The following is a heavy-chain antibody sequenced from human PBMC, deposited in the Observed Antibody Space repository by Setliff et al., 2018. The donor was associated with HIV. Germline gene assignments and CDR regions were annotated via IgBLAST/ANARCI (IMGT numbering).Heavy chain of an antibody. CDR1: GGSFSDYY. CDR3: ARDGYSSSWYVISGSFDY. CDR2: INHSGRT. V-gene: IGHV4-34*01. D-gene: IGHD6-13*01. J-gene: IGHJ4*02. Sequence: PSETLSLTCAVYGGSFSDYYWNWIRQPPGKGLEWIGEINHSGRTNYNPSLKSRVTTSVDTSKNQFSLKLSSVTAADTAVCYCARDGYSSSWYVISGSFDYWGQGILVTVS.